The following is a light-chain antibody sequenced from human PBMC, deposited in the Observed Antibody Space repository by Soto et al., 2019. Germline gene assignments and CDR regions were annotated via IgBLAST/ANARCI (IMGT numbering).Light chain of an antibody. V-gene: IGKV1-5*03. Sequence: IQLTQSPSTLSGSVGDRVTITCLASQGVSTWLAWYQQRPSQAPKLLVYEASKLQSGVPSRFSASGSVRDFTLTISSLQPEDSATYYCQQYYDFRTFGQGTKVEI. CDR1: QGVSTW. CDR3: QQYYDFRT. CDR2: EAS. J-gene: IGKJ1*01.